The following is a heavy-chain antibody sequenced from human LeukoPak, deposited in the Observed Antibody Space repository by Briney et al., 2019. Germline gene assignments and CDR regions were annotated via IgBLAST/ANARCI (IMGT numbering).Heavy chain of an antibody. CDR1: GFTVSSNY. CDR2: IYSGGST. D-gene: IGHD3-3*01. Sequence: PGGSLRLSCAASGFTVSSNYMSWVRQAPGKGLEWVSVIYSGGSTYYADSVKGRFTISRDNSKNTLYLRMNSLRAEDTAVYYCASPYYDFWSGSQLDAFDIWGQGTMVTVSS. J-gene: IGHJ3*02. CDR3: ASPYYDFWSGSQLDAFDI. V-gene: IGHV3-66*01.